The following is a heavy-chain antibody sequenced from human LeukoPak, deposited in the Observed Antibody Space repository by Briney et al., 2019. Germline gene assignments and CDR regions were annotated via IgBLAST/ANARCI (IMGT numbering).Heavy chain of an antibody. D-gene: IGHD6-19*01. CDR1: VYTFTSYY. CDR3: AREAVADFDY. CDR2: INPSGGST. J-gene: IGHJ4*02. V-gene: IGHV1-46*01. Sequence: ASVKVSCKASVYTFTSYYMHWVRQAPGQGLEWMGIINPSGGSTSYAQKFQGRVTMTRDTSTSTVYMELSSLRSEATAVYYCAREAVADFDYWGQGTLVTVSS.